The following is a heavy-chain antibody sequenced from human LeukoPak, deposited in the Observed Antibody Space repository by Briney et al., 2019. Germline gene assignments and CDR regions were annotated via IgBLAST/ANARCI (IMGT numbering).Heavy chain of an antibody. CDR2: IYYSGST. CDR3: ARQGYGDYPWNYYYGMDV. J-gene: IGHJ6*02. Sequence: SETLSLTCTVSGGSISSYYWSWIRQPPGKGLEWIGYIYYSGSTNYNPSLKSRVTISVDTSKNQFSRKLSSVTAADTAVYYCARQGYGDYPWNYYYGMDVWGQGTTVTVSS. CDR1: GGSISSYY. D-gene: IGHD4-17*01. V-gene: IGHV4-59*01.